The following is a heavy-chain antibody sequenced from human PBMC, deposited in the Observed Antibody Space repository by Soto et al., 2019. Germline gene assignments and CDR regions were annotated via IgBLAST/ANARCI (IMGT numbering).Heavy chain of an antibody. Sequence: SETLSLTCTVSGGSISSSSYYWGWIRQPPGKGLEWIGSIYYSGSTYYNPSLKSRVTISVDTSKNQFSLNLSSVTAADTAVYYCASDPSDGYNAFDFWGQGIPVTVSS. J-gene: IGHJ4*02. CDR3: ASDPSDGYNAFDF. V-gene: IGHV4-39*07. CDR2: IYYSGST. CDR1: GGSISSSSYY. D-gene: IGHD1-1*01.